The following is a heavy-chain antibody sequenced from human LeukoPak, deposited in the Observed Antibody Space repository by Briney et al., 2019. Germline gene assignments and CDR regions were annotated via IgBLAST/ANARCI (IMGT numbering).Heavy chain of an antibody. J-gene: IGHJ4*02. CDR1: GGSISSNAYY. CDR2: IYSSVST. V-gene: IGHV4-39*02. CDR3: AREDYDILTGYEQNN. Sequence: SETLSLTCTVSGGSISSNAYYWAWIRQPPGKGLEWIGSIYSSVSTYYNPSLKSRVTISVDTSKNQFSLKLSSVTAADTAVYYCAREDYDILTGYEQNNWGQGTLVTVSS. D-gene: IGHD3-9*01.